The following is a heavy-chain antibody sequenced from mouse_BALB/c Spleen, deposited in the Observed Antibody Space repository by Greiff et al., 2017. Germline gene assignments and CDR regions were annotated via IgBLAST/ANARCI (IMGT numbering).Heavy chain of an antibody. J-gene: IGHJ3*01. V-gene: IGHV2-2*02. CDR3: ASEGNSLAY. CDR1: GFSLTSYG. D-gene: IGHD2-1*01. Sequence: QVQLKESGPGLVQPSQSLSITCTVSGFSLTSYGVHWVRQSPGKGLEWLGVIWSGGSTDYNAAFISRLSISKDNSKSQVFFKMNSLQANDTAIYYCASEGNSLAYWGQGTLVTVSA. CDR2: IWSGGST.